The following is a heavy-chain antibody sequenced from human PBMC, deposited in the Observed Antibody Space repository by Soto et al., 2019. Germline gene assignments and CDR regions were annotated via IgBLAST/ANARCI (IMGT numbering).Heavy chain of an antibody. CDR2: IWYDGNNK. Sequence: GGSLRLSCAASGFTFSSYGMHWVRQAPGKGLEWVAVIWYDGNNKYYVDSVKGRFTISRDNSKNTLYLQMNSLRAEDTAVYYCARDPYSSSSNYFDYWGQGTLVTVSS. V-gene: IGHV3-33*01. J-gene: IGHJ4*02. CDR1: GFTFSSYG. D-gene: IGHD6-6*01. CDR3: ARDPYSSSSNYFDY.